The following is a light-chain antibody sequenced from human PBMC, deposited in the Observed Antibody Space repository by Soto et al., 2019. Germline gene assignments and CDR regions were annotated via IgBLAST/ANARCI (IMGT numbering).Light chain of an antibody. CDR2: DAS. V-gene: IGKV1-33*01. CDR1: QDISNS. J-gene: IGKJ3*01. CDR3: QQYDNFLFT. Sequence: DLQMTQSPSSLSASVGDRITITCQASQDISNSLNWYQQKSGKAPKLLIYDASNLQTGVPSRFSGSGSGTDFTFTISSLQPEDIATYYCQQYDNFLFTFGPGTKVDIK.